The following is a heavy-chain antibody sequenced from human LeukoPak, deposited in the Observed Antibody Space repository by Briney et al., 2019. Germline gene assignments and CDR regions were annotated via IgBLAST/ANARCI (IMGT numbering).Heavy chain of an antibody. V-gene: IGHV3-74*01. D-gene: IGHD6-19*01. CDR3: AIRTGGNGWYLFDY. J-gene: IGHJ4*02. Sequence: GGSLRLSCAASGFTFRSYWMHWVRQVRGKGLVWVSRINEDGSSTSYADSVKGRFTISRDNVKNTLHLQMNSLRAEDTAVYYCAIRTGGNGWYLFDYWGQGTLVTVSS. CDR2: INEDGSST. CDR1: GFTFRSYW.